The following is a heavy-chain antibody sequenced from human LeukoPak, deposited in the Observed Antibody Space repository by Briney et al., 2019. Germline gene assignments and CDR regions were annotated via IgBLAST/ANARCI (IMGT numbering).Heavy chain of an antibody. Sequence: SVKVSCKASGGTFTNYAFNWVRQAPGQGLEWMGNTIPMFGTTNYAQKFQDRVTITADESSATTYLELTNLRSEDTAVFYCARERDAIIDFWGQGTLITVS. CDR2: TIPMFGTT. CDR1: GGTFTNYA. CDR3: ARERDAIIDF. J-gene: IGHJ4*02. D-gene: IGHD5-24*01. V-gene: IGHV1-69*13.